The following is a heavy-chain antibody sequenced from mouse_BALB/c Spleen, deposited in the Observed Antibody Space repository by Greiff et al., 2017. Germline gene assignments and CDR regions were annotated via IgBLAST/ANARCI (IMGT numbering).Heavy chain of an antibody. CDR2: IYPGDGDT. Sequence: QVQLQQSGAELARPGASVKLSCKASGYTFTSYWMQWVKQRPGQGLEWIGAIYPGDGDTRYTQKFKGKATLTADKSSSTAYMQLSSLASEDSAVYYCARSGYGDYYAMDYWGQGTSVTVSS. V-gene: IGHV1-87*01. D-gene: IGHD1-2*01. J-gene: IGHJ4*01. CDR3: ARSGYGDYYAMDY. CDR1: GYTFTSYW.